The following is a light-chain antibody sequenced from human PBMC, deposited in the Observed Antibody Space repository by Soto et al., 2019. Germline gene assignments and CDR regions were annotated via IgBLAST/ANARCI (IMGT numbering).Light chain of an antibody. V-gene: IGLV2-14*01. CDR3: SSYTTTSTYV. CDR1: SSDVGGYDY. Sequence: QSALTQPASVPGSPGQTITISCTGTSSDVGGYDYVSWYQQHPDKAPRFMIYEVTNRPSGVSHRFSGSKSGNTASLTISGLQAEDEADYYCSSYTTTSTYVFGTGTKVTVL. CDR2: EVT. J-gene: IGLJ1*01.